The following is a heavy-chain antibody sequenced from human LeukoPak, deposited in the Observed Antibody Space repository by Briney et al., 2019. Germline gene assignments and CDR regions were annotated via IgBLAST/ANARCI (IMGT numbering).Heavy chain of an antibody. V-gene: IGHV4-59*01. CDR2: ISYSGST. Sequence: PSETLSLTCTGSGVTISTYHWSWIRHPPGKGLEWIGYISYSGSTNYNPSLKSRVTISADTSKNQFSLKLSSVTAADTAVYFCARGRKPYSNSWFTEYFQHWARAPWSPSPQ. D-gene: IGHD6-13*01. J-gene: IGHJ1*01. CDR3: ARGRKPYSNSWFTEYFQH. CDR1: GVTISTYH.